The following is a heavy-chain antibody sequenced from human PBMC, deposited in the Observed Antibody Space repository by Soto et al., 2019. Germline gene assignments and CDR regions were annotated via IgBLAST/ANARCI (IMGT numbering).Heavy chain of an antibody. J-gene: IGHJ4*02. CDR2: ISAYTDTS. Sequence: GASVKVSCKASGYTFTNFGVTWVRRAPGQGLEWMGWISAYTDTSNYAQKFQGRVTMTIDTSTSTAYMDLRSLTSDDTALYYCAKYLRAYTLPTDNSFDYWGQGTLVTVSS. V-gene: IGHV1-18*01. CDR1: GYTFTNFG. CDR3: AKYLRAYTLPTDNSFDY. D-gene: IGHD3-9*01.